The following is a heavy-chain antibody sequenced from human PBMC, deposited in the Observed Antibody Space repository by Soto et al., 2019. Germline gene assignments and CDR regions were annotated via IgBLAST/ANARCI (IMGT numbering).Heavy chain of an antibody. D-gene: IGHD5-18*01. Sequence: ASVKVSCKASGYAFTGYYMHWVRQAPGQGLEWMGWINPNSGGTNYAQKFQGWVTMTRDTSISTAYMELSRLRSDDTAVYYCARQLLQPGASMDVWGQGTTVTVSS. CDR1: GYAFTGYY. J-gene: IGHJ6*02. V-gene: IGHV1-2*04. CDR2: INPNSGGT. CDR3: ARQLLQPGASMDV.